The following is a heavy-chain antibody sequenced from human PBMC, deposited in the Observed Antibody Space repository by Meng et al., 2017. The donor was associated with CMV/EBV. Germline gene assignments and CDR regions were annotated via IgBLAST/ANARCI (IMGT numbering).Heavy chain of an antibody. CDR1: GGTFSSYT. CDR2: IIPILGIA. V-gene: IGHV1-69*04. Sequence: SVKVSCKASGGTFSSYTISWVRQAPGQGREWMGRIIPILGIANYAQKFQGRVTITADKSTSTAYMELSSLRSEDTAVYYCGRDAPEDIVVVPAAIRAGYYYYYGMDVWGQGTTVTVSS. CDR3: GRDAPEDIVVVPAAIRAGYYYYYGMDV. D-gene: IGHD2-2*02. J-gene: IGHJ6*02.